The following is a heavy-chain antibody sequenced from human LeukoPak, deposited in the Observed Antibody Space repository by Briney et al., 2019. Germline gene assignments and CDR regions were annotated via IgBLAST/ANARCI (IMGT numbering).Heavy chain of an antibody. CDR3: AEEPSSGSYLDY. Sequence: GGSLRLSCAASGFTFSSYGMHWVRQAPGKGLEWVAFIRYDGSNKYYADSVKGRFTISRDNSKNTLYLQMNSLRAEDTAVYYCAEEPSSGSYLDYWGQGTLVTVSS. CDR2: IRYDGSNK. V-gene: IGHV3-30*02. CDR1: GFTFSSYG. D-gene: IGHD1-26*01. J-gene: IGHJ4*02.